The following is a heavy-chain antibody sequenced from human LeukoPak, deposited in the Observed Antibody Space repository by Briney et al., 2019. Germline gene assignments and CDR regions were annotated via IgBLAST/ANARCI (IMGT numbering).Heavy chain of an antibody. Sequence: GGSLRLFCAASGFTFSNYWMHWVRQAPGKGLVWITHINSDGSDTTYADSVKGRFTISRDNVKNTLYLQMNSLRDENTAVYYCAREPGEYYDISYGMDVWGQGTTVTVSS. CDR1: GFTFSNYW. CDR3: AREPGEYYDISYGMDV. D-gene: IGHD3-9*01. V-gene: IGHV3-74*01. J-gene: IGHJ6*02. CDR2: INSDGSDT.